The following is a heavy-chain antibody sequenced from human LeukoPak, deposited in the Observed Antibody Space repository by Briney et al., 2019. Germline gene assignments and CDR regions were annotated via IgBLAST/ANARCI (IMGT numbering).Heavy chain of an antibody. CDR3: ARGMRYCSGGSCYYYYYYYMDV. CDR2: INHSGST. V-gene: IGHV4-34*01. J-gene: IGHJ6*03. CDR1: GGSFSGYY. Sequence: SETLSLTCAVYGGSFSGYYWSWIRQPPGKGLEWIGEINHSGSTNYNPSLKSRVTISVDTSENQFSLKLSSVTAADTAVYYCARGMRYCSGGSCYYYYYYYMDVWGKGTTVTVSS. D-gene: IGHD2-15*01.